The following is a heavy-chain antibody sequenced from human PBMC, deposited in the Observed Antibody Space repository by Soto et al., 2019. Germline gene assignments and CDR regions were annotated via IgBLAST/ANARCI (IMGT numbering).Heavy chain of an antibody. D-gene: IGHD2-8*02. Sequence: ASVKVSCKASGYTFTSYDINWVRQATGQGLEWMGWMNPNSGNTGYAQKFQGRVTTTRNTSISTAYMELSSLRSEDTAVYYCARGAAAGANYYYYGMDVWGQGTTVTVSS. V-gene: IGHV1-8*01. J-gene: IGHJ6*02. CDR1: GYTFTSYD. CDR2: MNPNSGNT. CDR3: ARGAAAGANYYYYGMDV.